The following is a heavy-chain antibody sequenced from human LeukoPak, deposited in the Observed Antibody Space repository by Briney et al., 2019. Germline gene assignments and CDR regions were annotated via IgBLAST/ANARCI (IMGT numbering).Heavy chain of an antibody. J-gene: IGHJ3*02. Sequence: PGRSLRLSCAASGFTFSSYGMHWVRQAPGKGLEWVAVIWYDGSNKYYADSVKGRFTISRDNSKKTLYLQMNSLRAEDTAVYYCAREGVGDGAFDIWGQGTMVTVSS. CDR2: IWYDGSNK. V-gene: IGHV3-33*01. CDR1: GFTFSSYG. D-gene: IGHD3-16*01. CDR3: AREGVGDGAFDI.